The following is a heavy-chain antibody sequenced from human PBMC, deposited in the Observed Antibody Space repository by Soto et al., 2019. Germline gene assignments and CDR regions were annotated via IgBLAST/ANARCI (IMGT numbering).Heavy chain of an antibody. CDR3: AAEVGFGPLFDY. CDR2: IYYSGST. D-gene: IGHD3-3*01. V-gene: IGHV4-31*03. Sequence: SETLSLTCTVSGGSISSGGYYWSWIRQHPGKGLEYIGYIYYSGSTYYNPSLKSRVAISVDTSKNQFSLKLTSVTAADTAVYYCAAEVGFGPLFDYWGQGTLVTVS. J-gene: IGHJ4*02. CDR1: GGSISSGGYY.